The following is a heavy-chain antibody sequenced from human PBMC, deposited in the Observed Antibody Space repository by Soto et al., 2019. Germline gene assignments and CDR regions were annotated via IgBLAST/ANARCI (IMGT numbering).Heavy chain of an antibody. V-gene: IGHV4-38-2*02. CDR2: IYHSGST. CDR1: GYSISSGYY. CDR3: ASVEGYWFDP. Sequence: SETLSLTCTVSGYSISSGYYWGWIRQPPGKGLEWIGSIYHSGSTYYNPSLKSRVTISVDTSKNQFSLKLSSVTAADTAVYYCASVEGYWFDPWGQGTLVTVSS. J-gene: IGHJ5*02.